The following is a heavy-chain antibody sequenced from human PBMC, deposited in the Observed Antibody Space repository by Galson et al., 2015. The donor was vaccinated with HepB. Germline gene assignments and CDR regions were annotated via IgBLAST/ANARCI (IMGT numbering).Heavy chain of an antibody. V-gene: IGHV6-1*01. CDR1: GDSVSSNSAT. CDR2: TYYRSKWYN. J-gene: IGHJ4*02. D-gene: IGHD6-13*01. Sequence: AISGDSVSSNSATWNWIRQSPSRGLEWLGRTYYRSKWYNDYAVSVKSRITINPDTSKNQFSLQLNSVTPEDTAVYYCTSALRRYSSSWYIFDDWGQGTLVTVSS. CDR3: TSALRRYSSSWYIFDD.